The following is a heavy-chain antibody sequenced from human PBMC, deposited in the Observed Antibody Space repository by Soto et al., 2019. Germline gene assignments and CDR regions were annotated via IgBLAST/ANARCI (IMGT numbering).Heavy chain of an antibody. D-gene: IGHD6-19*01. CDR3: ASPGIAVTGAGDY. CDR2: ISSSSSYI. CDR1: GFTFSSYS. J-gene: IGHJ4*02. Sequence: VGSLRLSCAASGFTFSSYSMNWVRQAPGKGLEWVSSISSSSSYIYYADSVKGRFTISRDNAKNSLYLQMNSLRAEDTAVYYCASPGIAVTGAGDYWGQGTLVTVSS. V-gene: IGHV3-21*01.